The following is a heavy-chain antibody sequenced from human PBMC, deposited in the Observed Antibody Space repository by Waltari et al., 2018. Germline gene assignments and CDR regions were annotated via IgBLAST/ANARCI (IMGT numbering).Heavy chain of an antibody. D-gene: IGHD6-13*01. J-gene: IGHJ3*02. V-gene: IGHV4-30-4*08. Sequence: QVQLQESGPGLVKPSQTLSLTCTVSGGSISSGDYYWSWIRQPPGKGLEWIGYIIYSGSTYYNPALKSRVTISVDTSKNQFSLKLSSVTAADTAVYYCARVGTSPLDAFDIWGQGTMVTVSS. CDR1: GGSISSGDYY. CDR2: IIYSGST. CDR3: ARVGTSPLDAFDI.